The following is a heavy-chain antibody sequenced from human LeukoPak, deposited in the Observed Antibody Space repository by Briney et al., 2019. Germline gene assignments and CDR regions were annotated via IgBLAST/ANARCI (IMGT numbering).Heavy chain of an antibody. Sequence: TSQTLSLTCTVSGGSISSGTYFWSWIRQPAGKGLEWIGRIFTSGSTNYNPSLQSRVTISVDTSKNQFSLNLSSVTAADTAVYYCARVVRGTYYYYGMDVWGQGTTVTVSS. J-gene: IGHJ6*02. CDR1: GGSISSGTYF. D-gene: IGHD3-10*01. V-gene: IGHV4-61*02. CDR2: IFTSGST. CDR3: ARVVRGTYYYYGMDV.